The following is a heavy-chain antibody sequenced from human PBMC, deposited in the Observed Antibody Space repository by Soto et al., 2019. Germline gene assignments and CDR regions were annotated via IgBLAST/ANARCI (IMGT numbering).Heavy chain of an antibody. J-gene: IGHJ4*02. CDR2: ISYDGSNK. V-gene: IGHV3-30*18. D-gene: IGHD6-19*01. CDR3: AKTPRQWLVYFDY. CDR1: GFTFSSYG. Sequence: QVQLVESGGGVVQPGRSLRLSCAASGFTFSSYGIHWVRQAPGKGLEWVALISYDGSNKYYADSVKGRFTISRDNSKDTLHLQMNSLRAEDTAVYYCAKTPRQWLVYFDYWGQGALVTVSS.